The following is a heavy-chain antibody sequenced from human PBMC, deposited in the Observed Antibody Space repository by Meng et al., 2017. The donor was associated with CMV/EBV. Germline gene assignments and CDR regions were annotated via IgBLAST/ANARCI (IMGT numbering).Heavy chain of an antibody. D-gene: IGHD6-6*01. CDR2: ISYDGSNK. Sequence: GESLKISCAASGFTFSSYAMHWVRQAPGKGLEWVAVISYDGSNKYYADSVKGRFTISRDNSKNTLYLQMNSLGAEDTAVYYCARDLLKGGIAARPAGMGYWGQGTLVTVSS. J-gene: IGHJ4*02. CDR1: GFTFSSYA. V-gene: IGHV3-30-3*01. CDR3: ARDLLKGGIAARPAGMGY.